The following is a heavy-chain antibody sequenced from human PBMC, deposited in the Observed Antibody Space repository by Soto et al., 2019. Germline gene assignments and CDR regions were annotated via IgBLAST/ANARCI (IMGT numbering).Heavy chain of an antibody. CDR3: ARGVKDIVLMVYAIGGYYFDY. Sequence: PSETLSLTCAVSGGSISSGGYSWSWIRQPPGKGLEWIGYIYHSGSTYYNPSLKSRVTISVDRSKNQFSLKLSSVTAADTAVYYCARGVKDIVLMVYAIGGYYFDYWGQGTLVTVSS. V-gene: IGHV4-30-2*01. J-gene: IGHJ4*02. D-gene: IGHD2-8*01. CDR2: IYHSGST. CDR1: GGSISSGGYS.